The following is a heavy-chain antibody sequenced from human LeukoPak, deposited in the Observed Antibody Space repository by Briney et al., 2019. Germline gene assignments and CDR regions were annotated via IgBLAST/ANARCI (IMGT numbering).Heavy chain of an antibody. CDR2: INHSGSI. Sequence: SETLSLTCAVYGGSFSGYYCSWIRQPPGKGLEWIGEINHSGSINYAPPLESRVTISVDMSKNQISLKLNSVTAADTAVYYCARCSGGNCYFDYWGQGILVTVSS. CDR3: ARCSGGNCYFDY. CDR1: GGSFSGYY. V-gene: IGHV4-34*01. J-gene: IGHJ4*02. D-gene: IGHD2-15*01.